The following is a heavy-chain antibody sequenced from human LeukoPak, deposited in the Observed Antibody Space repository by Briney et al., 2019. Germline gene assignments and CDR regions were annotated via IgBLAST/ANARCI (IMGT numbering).Heavy chain of an antibody. CDR1: GGSISSDY. J-gene: IGHJ4*02. CDR2: IYYSGDT. Sequence: SETLSLTCTVSGGSISSDYWSWIRQPPGKGLEWIGYIYYSGDTNYNPSLKSRVTISVDTSKNQFSLKLRSVTAADTAVYYCARSGYSYGLVDYWGPGTLVTVPS. V-gene: IGHV4-59*01. D-gene: IGHD5-18*01. CDR3: ARSGYSYGLVDY.